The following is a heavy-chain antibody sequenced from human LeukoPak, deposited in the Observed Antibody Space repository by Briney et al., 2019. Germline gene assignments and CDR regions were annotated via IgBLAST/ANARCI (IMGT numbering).Heavy chain of an antibody. J-gene: IGHJ3*02. Sequence: ASVKVSCKASGYTFTSYGISWVRQAPGQGLEWMGWISAYNGNTNYAQKLQGRVTMTTDTSTSTAYMELRSLRSDDTAVYYCAIGGYCSSTSCYNAFDIWGQGTMVTVSS. CDR2: ISAYNGNT. D-gene: IGHD2-2*02. V-gene: IGHV1-18*01. CDR1: GYTFTSYG. CDR3: AIGGYCSSTSCYNAFDI.